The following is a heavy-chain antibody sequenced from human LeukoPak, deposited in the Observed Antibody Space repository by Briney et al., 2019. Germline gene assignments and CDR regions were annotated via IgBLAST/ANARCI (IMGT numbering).Heavy chain of an antibody. Sequence: GGSLRLSCAASGFTFTNYGMHWVRQAPGKGLEWVTFIRYDGSVKFYADSVKGRFSISRDNSKNTLYLQMNSLRAEDTALYYCARDPGVVAFHYFDFWGQGTLVTVSS. V-gene: IGHV3-30*02. CDR2: IRYDGSVK. CDR1: GFTFTNYG. D-gene: IGHD3-3*01. CDR3: ARDPGVVAFHYFDF. J-gene: IGHJ4*02.